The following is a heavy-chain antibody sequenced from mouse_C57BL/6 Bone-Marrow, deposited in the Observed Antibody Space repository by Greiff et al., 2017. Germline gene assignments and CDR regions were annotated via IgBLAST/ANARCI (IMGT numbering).Heavy chain of an antibody. CDR2: ILPNSGSI. CDR3: AMGVSRNWYFDV. Sequence: QVQLQQPGAELVKPGASVKLSCKASGYTFTSYWMHWVKQRPGQGLEWIGMILPNSGSINYNEKFKSKATLTVDKSSSTAYMQLSSLTSEDSAVYYCAMGVSRNWYFDVWGTGTTVTVSS. CDR1: GYTFTSYW. V-gene: IGHV1-64*01. D-gene: IGHD1-1*01. J-gene: IGHJ1*03.